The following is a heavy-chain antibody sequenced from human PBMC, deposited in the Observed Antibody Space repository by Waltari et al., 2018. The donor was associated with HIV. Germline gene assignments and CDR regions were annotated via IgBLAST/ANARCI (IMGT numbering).Heavy chain of an antibody. J-gene: IGHJ2*01. CDR1: GFTFSRCS. V-gene: IGHV3-21*01. Sequence: EVQLVEAGGGLVKRGGSLRLSCAASGFTFSRCSLNLVRPAPGTGLEWVSSISSSRSYIYYADSVKGRFTISRDNAKNSLYLQMNSLRAEDTAVYYCASSDYYDSSGYYWYFDLWGRGTLVTVSS. D-gene: IGHD3-22*01. CDR2: ISSSRSYI. CDR3: ASSDYYDSSGYYWYFDL.